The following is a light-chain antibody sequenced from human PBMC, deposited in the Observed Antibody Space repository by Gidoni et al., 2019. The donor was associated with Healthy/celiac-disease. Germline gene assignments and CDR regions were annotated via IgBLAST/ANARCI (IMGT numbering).Light chain of an antibody. CDR2: DAS. Sequence: AIQLTQSPSSLSASVGDRVTITCRASQGISSALAWYQQKPGKAPKLLIYDASSLESGVPSRFSGSGSGTDFTLTISSLHPEDFATYYCQQFNSYRTFGQGTKVEIK. CDR1: QGISSA. J-gene: IGKJ1*01. CDR3: QQFNSYRT. V-gene: IGKV1-13*02.